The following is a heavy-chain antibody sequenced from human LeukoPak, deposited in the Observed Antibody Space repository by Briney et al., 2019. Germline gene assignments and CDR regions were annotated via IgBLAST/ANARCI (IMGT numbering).Heavy chain of an antibody. Sequence: GGSLGLSCAASGFTFSSYSMSWVRQAPGKGLEWVSSISSSSSYIYYADPVKGRFTISRDNAKNSLYLQMNSLRAEDTAVYYCARGMAIPGAFDIWGQGTMVTVSS. V-gene: IGHV3-21*01. CDR1: GFTFSSYS. D-gene: IGHD2-21*01. CDR2: ISSSSSYI. CDR3: ARGMAIPGAFDI. J-gene: IGHJ3*02.